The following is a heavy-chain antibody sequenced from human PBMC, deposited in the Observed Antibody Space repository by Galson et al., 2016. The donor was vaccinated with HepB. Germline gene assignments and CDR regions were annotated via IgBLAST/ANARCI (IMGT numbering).Heavy chain of an antibody. D-gene: IGHD4-11*01. Sequence: SLRLSCAASGLSLSSYWMSWVRQAPGRGLEWVSSISGSGRSTYDADAVKGRFTISRDNSKNTLDLQMNSLRAEDTAVYYCAKEGVAYSNYVYGMDVWGQGTTVTVSS. CDR1: GLSLSSYW. V-gene: IGHV3-23*01. CDR2: ISGSGRST. CDR3: AKEGVAYSNYVYGMDV. J-gene: IGHJ6*02.